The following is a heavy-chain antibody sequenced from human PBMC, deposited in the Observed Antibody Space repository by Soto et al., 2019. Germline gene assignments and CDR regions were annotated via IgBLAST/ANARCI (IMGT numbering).Heavy chain of an antibody. CDR2: SSSSSSYI. CDR1: GFTFSSYS. Sequence: PGGSLRLSCAASGFTFSSYSMNWVRQAPGKELEWVSSSSSSSSYIYYADSVKGRFTISRDNAKNSLYLQMNSLRAEDTAVYYCARDLGITMIVGFDYWGQGTLVTVSS. J-gene: IGHJ4*02. CDR3: ARDLGITMIVGFDY. D-gene: IGHD3-22*01. V-gene: IGHV3-21*01.